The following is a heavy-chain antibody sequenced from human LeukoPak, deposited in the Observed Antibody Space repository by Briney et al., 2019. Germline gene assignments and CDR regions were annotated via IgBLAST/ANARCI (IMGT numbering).Heavy chain of an antibody. Sequence: ASVKVSCKASGYAFTGYYMHWVRQAPGQGLEWMGRINPNSGGTNYAQKFQGRVTMTRDTSISTAYMELSRLRSDDTAVYYCARRYYYGSGASLDYWGQGTLDTVSS. V-gene: IGHV1-2*06. D-gene: IGHD3-10*01. CDR2: INPNSGGT. CDR1: GYAFTGYY. J-gene: IGHJ4*02. CDR3: ARRYYYGSGASLDY.